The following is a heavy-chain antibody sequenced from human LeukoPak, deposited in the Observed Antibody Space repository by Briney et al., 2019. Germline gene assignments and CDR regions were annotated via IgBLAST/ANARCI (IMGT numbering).Heavy chain of an antibody. V-gene: IGHV4-59*08. D-gene: IGHD5-24*01. Sequence: SETLSLTCTVSGGSISSYYWSWLRQPPGKGLEWIGYIYYSGSTNYNPSLKSRVTISVDTSKNQFSLKLSSVTAADTAVYYCARLKGDGYNQYYFDYWGQGTLVTVSS. CDR2: IYYSGST. CDR3: ARLKGDGYNQYYFDY. J-gene: IGHJ4*02. CDR1: GGSISSYY.